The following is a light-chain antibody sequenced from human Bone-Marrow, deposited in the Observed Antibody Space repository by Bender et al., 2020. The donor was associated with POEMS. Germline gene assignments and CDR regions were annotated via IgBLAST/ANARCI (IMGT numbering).Light chain of an antibody. Sequence: QLVQTQSPSASASLGASVKPTCTLTSGHSSYATAWHQQQPEKGPRYLMKLNSDGSHRKGDGIPDRFSGSSSGAERYLTISSLQSEDEADYYCQTWDTGSWVFGGGTKLTVL. CDR1: SGHSSYA. J-gene: IGLJ3*02. CDR2: LNSDGSH. CDR3: QTWDTGSWV. V-gene: IGLV4-69*01.